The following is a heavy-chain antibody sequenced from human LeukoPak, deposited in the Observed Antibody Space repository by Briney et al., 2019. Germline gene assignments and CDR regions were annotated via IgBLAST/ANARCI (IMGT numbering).Heavy chain of an antibody. J-gene: IGHJ6*02. CDR2: IWYDGSNK. Sequence: PGGSLRLSCAASGFTFSSYGMHWVRQAPGKGLEWVAVIWYDGSNKYYADSVKGRFTISRDNSKNTLYLQMNSLRAEDTAVYYCARGAYDSSGYYYYYYYGMDVWGQGTTVTVSS. CDR3: ARGAYDSSGYYYYYYYGMDV. V-gene: IGHV3-33*01. CDR1: GFTFSSYG. D-gene: IGHD3-22*01.